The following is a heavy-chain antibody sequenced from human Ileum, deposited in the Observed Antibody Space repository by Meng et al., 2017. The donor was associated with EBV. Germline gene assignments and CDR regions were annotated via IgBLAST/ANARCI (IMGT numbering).Heavy chain of an antibody. V-gene: IGHV4-4*02. D-gene: IGHD3-22*01. CDR3: ARESYSDSSGYYSLDY. J-gene: IGHJ4*02. Sequence: QVQLQAPGPGLVKPSGTLSLTCAVAGGSISSSNWWSWVRQAPGKGLEWIGEIHHTESTNYNPSLKSRVTISVDKSKNQFSLKLSSVTAADTAVYYCARESYSDSSGYYSLDYWGQGSLVTVSS. CDR2: IHHTEST. CDR1: GGSISSSNW.